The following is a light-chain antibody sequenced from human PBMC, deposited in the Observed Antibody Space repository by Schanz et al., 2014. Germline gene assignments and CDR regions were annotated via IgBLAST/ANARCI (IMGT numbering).Light chain of an antibody. J-gene: IGKJ1*01. CDR2: DAS. Sequence: IVLTQSPATLSLSPGERGTLSCRASQSVSSSYLAWYQQKPGQAPRLLIFDASNRATGIPERFSGSGSGAEFTLTISRLEPQDFGVYYCQQYGDSPWTFGQGTKVEMK. V-gene: IGKV3-20*01. CDR3: QQYGDSPWT. CDR1: QSVSSSY.